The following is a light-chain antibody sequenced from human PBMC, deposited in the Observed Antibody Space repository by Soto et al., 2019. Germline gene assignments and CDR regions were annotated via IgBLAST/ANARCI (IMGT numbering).Light chain of an antibody. J-gene: IGKJ4*01. CDR3: QEYNNWRPIT. CDR2: GAS. CDR1: QSISSK. V-gene: IGKV3-15*01. Sequence: IVMTQSPATLSVSPGERATLSCRASQSISSKLAWYQQKPGQAPRLLIYGASTRATGIPVRFSGSGSGTEFTLTITSLQSEDFAVYYCQEYNNWRPITFGG.